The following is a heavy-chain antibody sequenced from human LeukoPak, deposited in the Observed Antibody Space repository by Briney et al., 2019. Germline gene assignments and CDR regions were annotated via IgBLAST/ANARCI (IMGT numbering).Heavy chain of an antibody. CDR2: IYTSGRT. V-gene: IGHV4-4*07. Sequence: PSETLSLTCTVSGGSISSYYWSWIRQPAGKGLEWIGRIYTSGRTNYNPSLESRVTMSVDTSKNQFSLKLSSVTAADTAVYFCAREGYYDSSGYTVIDYWGQGTLVTVSS. CDR3: AREGYYDSSGYTVIDY. D-gene: IGHD3-22*01. CDR1: GGSISSYY. J-gene: IGHJ4*02.